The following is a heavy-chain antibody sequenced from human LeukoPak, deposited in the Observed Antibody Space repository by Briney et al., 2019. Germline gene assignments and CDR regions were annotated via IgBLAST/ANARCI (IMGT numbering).Heavy chain of an antibody. D-gene: IGHD5-24*01. CDR2: IYTSGST. CDR3: ARDRPAQMATMFFYEGGFDP. CDR1: GGSISSYY. Sequence: SETLSLTCTVSGGSISSYYWSWIRQPAGKGLEWIGRIYTSGSTNYNPSLKSRVTMSVDTSKNQFSLKLSSVTAADTAVYYCARDRPAQMATMFFYEGGFDPWGQGTLVTVSS. V-gene: IGHV4-4*07. J-gene: IGHJ5*02.